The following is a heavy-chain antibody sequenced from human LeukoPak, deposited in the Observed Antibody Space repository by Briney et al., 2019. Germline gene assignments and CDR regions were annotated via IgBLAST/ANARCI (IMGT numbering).Heavy chain of an antibody. D-gene: IGHD1-14*01. Sequence: TPGGSLRLSCAASGFTFSNYNMNWVRQPPGKGLEWVSSISTTSTYIYYADSVKGRFTISRDNAMNSLYLQMNSLRAEDTAVYYCARDASPEGFDYWGQGTLVTVSS. CDR3: ARDASPEGFDY. V-gene: IGHV3-21*01. CDR2: ISTTSTYI. CDR1: GFTFSNYN. J-gene: IGHJ4*02.